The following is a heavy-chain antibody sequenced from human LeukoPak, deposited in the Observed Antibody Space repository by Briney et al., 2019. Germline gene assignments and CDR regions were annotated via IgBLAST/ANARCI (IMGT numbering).Heavy chain of an antibody. Sequence: PGGSLRLSCAASGFTVSSNYMSWVRQAPGKGLEWVSVIYSGGSTYYADSVKGRFTISRDNSKNTLYLQMDSLRAEDTAVYYCARDFGGNPTFDYWGQGTLVTVSS. CDR2: IYSGGST. CDR1: GFTVSSNY. V-gene: IGHV3-66*01. CDR3: ARDFGGNPTFDY. J-gene: IGHJ4*02. D-gene: IGHD4-23*01.